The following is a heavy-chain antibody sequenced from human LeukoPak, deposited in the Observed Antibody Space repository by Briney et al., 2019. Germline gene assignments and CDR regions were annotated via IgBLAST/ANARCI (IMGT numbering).Heavy chain of an antibody. V-gene: IGHV1-8*01. CDR2: MNPNSGNT. CDR1: GYTFTRYD. J-gene: IGHJ4*02. CDR3: ARTVRGSSSWYFREDY. D-gene: IGHD6-13*01. Sequence: AASVTVSCKASGYTFTRYDINWVRQAAGQGLEWMGWMNPNSGNTGYAQKFQGRVTMTRNTSISTAYMELSSLRSEDTAVYYCARTVRGSSSWYFREDYWGQGTLVTVSS.